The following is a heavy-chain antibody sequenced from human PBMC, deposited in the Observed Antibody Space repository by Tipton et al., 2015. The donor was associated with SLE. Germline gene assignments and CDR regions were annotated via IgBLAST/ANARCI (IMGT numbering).Heavy chain of an antibody. CDR3: ARSITIFAVATRGYWFDP. CDR1: GYSISSGHY. CDR2: LYATGGS. V-gene: IGHV4-38-2*01. D-gene: IGHD3-3*01. J-gene: IGHJ5*02. Sequence: TLSLTCAVSGYSISSGHYWGWIRQPPGKGLEWIGSLYATGGSDYNPSLKSRLTMSLDTLKNQFSLSLSSVTAADSAMYYCARSITIFAVATRGYWFDPWGQGTLVTVSS.